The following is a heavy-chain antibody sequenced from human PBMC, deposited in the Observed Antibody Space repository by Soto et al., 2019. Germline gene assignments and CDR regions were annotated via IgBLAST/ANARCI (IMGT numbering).Heavy chain of an antibody. Sequence: GASVKVSCKASGYTFTSYAMHWVRQAPGQRLEWMGWISAGNGNTKYSQKFQGRVTITRDTSASTAYMELSSLRSEDTAVYYCARDREVVVPAAIYYYYYYMDVWGKGTTITVSS. CDR2: ISAGNGNT. D-gene: IGHD2-2*01. V-gene: IGHV1-3*01. CDR3: ARDREVVVPAAIYYYYYYMDV. J-gene: IGHJ6*03. CDR1: GYTFTSYA.